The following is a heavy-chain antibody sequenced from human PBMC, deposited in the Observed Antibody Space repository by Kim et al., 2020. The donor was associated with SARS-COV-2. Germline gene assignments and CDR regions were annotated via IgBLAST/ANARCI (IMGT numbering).Heavy chain of an antibody. Sequence: PTRRVTISVDTTKNQFSLKLSSVTAADTAVYYCARQGGVTPREIDAFDIWGQGTMVTVSS. D-gene: IGHD2-8*02. V-gene: IGHV4-39*01. CDR3: ARQGGVTPREIDAFDI. J-gene: IGHJ3*02.